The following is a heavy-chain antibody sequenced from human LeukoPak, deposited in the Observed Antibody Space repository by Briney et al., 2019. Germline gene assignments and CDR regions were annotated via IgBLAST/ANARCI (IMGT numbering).Heavy chain of an antibody. CDR3: AAPPNIPYESEIDY. V-gene: IGHV4-39*01. J-gene: IGHJ4*02. Sequence: PSETLSLTCTVSGGSIRSSYYYWGWIRQPPGKGLEWIGSIYDSGSTYYNPSLKSRVTISVDTSKNQFSLKLNSVTAADTAVYYCAAPPNIPYESEIDYWGQGTLVTVSS. D-gene: IGHD2/OR15-2a*01. CDR2: IYDSGST. CDR1: GGSIRSSYYY.